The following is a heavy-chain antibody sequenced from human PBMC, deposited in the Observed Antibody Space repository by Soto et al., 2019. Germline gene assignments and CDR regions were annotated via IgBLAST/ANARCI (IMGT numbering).Heavy chain of an antibody. J-gene: IGHJ6*02. D-gene: IGHD3-3*01. CDR1: GGTFSSYA. CDR2: IIPIFGTA. Sequence: QVQLVQSGAEVKKPGSSVKVSCKASGGTFSSYAISWVRQAPGQGLEWMGGIIPIFGTANYAQKFQGRVTITADASPSTADMALSGLRSEDTAGYYCARGLRRYDFWSGAIVNYYYGMDVWGQGTTVTVSS. CDR3: ARGLRRYDFWSGAIVNYYYGMDV. V-gene: IGHV1-69*01.